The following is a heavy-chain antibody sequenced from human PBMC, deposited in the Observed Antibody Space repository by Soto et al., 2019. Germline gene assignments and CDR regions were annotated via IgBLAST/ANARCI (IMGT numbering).Heavy chain of an antibody. D-gene: IGHD5-18*01. Sequence: PSETLSLTCTVSGGSISSGGYYWSWIRQHPGKGLEWIGYIYYSGSTYYNPSLKSRVTISVDTSKNQFSLKLSSVTAADTAVYYCARAPDTAMPTGFDYWGQGTLVTVSS. J-gene: IGHJ4*02. CDR1: GGSISSGGYY. CDR2: IYYSGST. CDR3: ARAPDTAMPTGFDY. V-gene: IGHV4-31*03.